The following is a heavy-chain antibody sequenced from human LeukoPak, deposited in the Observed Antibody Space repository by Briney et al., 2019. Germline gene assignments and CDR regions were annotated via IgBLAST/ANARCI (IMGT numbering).Heavy chain of an antibody. Sequence: GGSLRLSCAASGFTVSSNYMSWVRQAPGKGLVWVSRINSDGSSTSYADSVKGRFTISRDNAKNTLYLQMNSLRAEDTSVYYCGYGSGRPHDYWGQGTLVTVSS. D-gene: IGHD3-10*01. V-gene: IGHV3-74*01. CDR2: INSDGSST. J-gene: IGHJ4*02. CDR1: GFTVSSNY. CDR3: GYGSGRPHDY.